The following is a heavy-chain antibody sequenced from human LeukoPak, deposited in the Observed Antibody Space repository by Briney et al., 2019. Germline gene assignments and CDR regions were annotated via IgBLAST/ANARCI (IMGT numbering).Heavy chain of an antibody. Sequence: SETLSLTCAVYGGSFSGYYWSWIRQPPGKGLEWIGEINHSGSTNYNPSLKSRVTISVDTSKNQFSLKLSSVTAADTAVYHCARIGRGLDYWGQGTLVTVSS. CDR2: INHSGST. CDR3: ARIGRGLDY. V-gene: IGHV4-34*01. CDR1: GGSFSGYY. D-gene: IGHD5-24*01. J-gene: IGHJ4*02.